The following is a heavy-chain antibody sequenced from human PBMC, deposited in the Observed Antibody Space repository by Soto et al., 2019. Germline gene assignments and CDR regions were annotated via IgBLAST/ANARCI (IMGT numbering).Heavy chain of an antibody. D-gene: IGHD6-19*01. V-gene: IGHV3-23*01. J-gene: IGHJ4*02. CDR1: GFTFTNYA. Sequence: EMQLLESGGGLVQPGESLRLFCAASGFTFTNYAMTWVRQAPGKGLEWVSTITPTGATFYGDTVKGRFTISRDNSRSTVFLQMNSLRAEDTAMYYCARTDKFNSQSSGWANRFDYWGQGTLVTVSS. CDR3: ARTDKFNSQSSGWANRFDY. CDR2: ITPTGAT.